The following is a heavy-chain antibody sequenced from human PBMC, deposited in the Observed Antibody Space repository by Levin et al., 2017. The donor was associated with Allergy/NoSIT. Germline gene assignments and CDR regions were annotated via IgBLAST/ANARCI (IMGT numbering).Heavy chain of an antibody. J-gene: IGHJ4*02. CDR2: FSGNGGTI. CDR3: AKVITGTSSGIDY. CDR1: GFTFRSYA. V-gene: IGHV3-23*01. D-gene: IGHD1-14*01. Sequence: LSLPCAASGFTFRSYAMSWVRQAPGKSLEWVSGFSGNGGTIDYADSVKGRFDISRDDSKNILFLRMNNLRAEDTAVYYCAKVITGTSSGIDYWGQGTLVTVSS.